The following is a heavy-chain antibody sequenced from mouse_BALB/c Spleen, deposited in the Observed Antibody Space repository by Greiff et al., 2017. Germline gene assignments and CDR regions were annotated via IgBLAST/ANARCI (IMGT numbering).Heavy chain of an antibody. J-gene: IGHJ4*01. CDR2: INPSNGRT. Sequence: QVQLQQSGAELVKPGASVKLSCKASGYTFTSYWMHWVKQRPGQGLEWIGEINPSNGRTNYNEKFKSKATLTVDKSSSTAYMQLSSLTSEDSAVYYCARNRNYYAMDYWGQGTSVTVSS. CDR3: ARNRNYYAMDY. CDR1: GYTFTSYW. V-gene: IGHV1S81*02.